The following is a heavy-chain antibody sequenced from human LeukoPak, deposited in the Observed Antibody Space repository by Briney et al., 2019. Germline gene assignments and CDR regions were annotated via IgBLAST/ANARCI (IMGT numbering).Heavy chain of an antibody. J-gene: IGHJ4*02. CDR3: ARRAGAYSHPYDY. V-gene: IGHV3-53*01. CDR1: GFTVTSNS. Sequence: GGSLRLSCTVSGFTVTSNSMSWVRQAPGKGLEWVSFIYSGSTHYSDSVKGRFAISRDNSKNTLYLQMNSLRAEDTAVYYCARRAGAYSHPYDYWGQGTLVTVSS. D-gene: IGHD4/OR15-4a*01. CDR2: IYSGST.